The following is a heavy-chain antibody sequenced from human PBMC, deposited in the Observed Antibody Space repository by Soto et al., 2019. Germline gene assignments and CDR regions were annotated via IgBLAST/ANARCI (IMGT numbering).Heavy chain of an antibody. CDR3: ARDRVYGSGSGDFDI. V-gene: IGHV4-59*01. D-gene: IGHD3-10*01. J-gene: IGHJ3*02. CDR2: IYYSGST. CDR1: GGSISSYY. Sequence: QVQLQESGPGLVKPSETLSLTCTVSGGSISSYYWSWIRQPPGKGLEWNGYIYYSGSTNYNPSLKRRDTISVATSKNQFSLKLRYVTAADTDFYYCARDRVYGSGSGDFDIWGQGKMVTVSS.